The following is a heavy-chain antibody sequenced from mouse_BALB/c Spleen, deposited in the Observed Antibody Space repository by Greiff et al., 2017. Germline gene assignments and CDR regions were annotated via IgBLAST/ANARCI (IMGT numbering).Heavy chain of an antibody. V-gene: IGHV5-17*02. Sequence: EVHLVESGGGLVQPGGSRKLSCAASGFTFSSFGMHWVRQAPEKGLEWVAYISSGSSTIYYADTVKGRFTISRDDPKNTLFLLMTSLRSEDTAMYYCARRGTVVESDAMDYWGQGTSVTVSS. D-gene: IGHD1-1*01. CDR2: ISSGSSTI. CDR3: ARRGTVVESDAMDY. J-gene: IGHJ4*01. CDR1: GFTFSSFG.